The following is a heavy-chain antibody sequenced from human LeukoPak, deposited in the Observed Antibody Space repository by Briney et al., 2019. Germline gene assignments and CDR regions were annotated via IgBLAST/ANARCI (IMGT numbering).Heavy chain of an antibody. CDR1: GGSFSGYY. V-gene: IGHV4-34*01. Sequence: SETLSLTCAVYGGSFSGYYWSWIRQPPGKGLEWIGEINHSGSTNYNPSLKSRVTISVDTSKNQFSLKLSCVTAADTAVYYCARAPPIGIQPPHYFDYWGQGTLVTVSS. CDR2: INHSGST. CDR3: ARAPPIGIQPPHYFDY. J-gene: IGHJ4*02.